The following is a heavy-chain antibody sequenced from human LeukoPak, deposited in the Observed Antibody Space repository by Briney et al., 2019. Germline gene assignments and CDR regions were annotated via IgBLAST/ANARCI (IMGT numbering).Heavy chain of an antibody. CDR1: GGSFSGYY. Sequence: SETLSLTCAVYGGSFSGYYWSWIRQPPGKGLEWIGEINHSGSTNYNPSLKSRVTISVDTSKNQFSLKLSSVTAADTAVYYCARDLTYYYDSSGYYLNWFDPWGQGTLVTVSS. J-gene: IGHJ5*02. D-gene: IGHD3-22*01. V-gene: IGHV4-34*01. CDR3: ARDLTYYYDSSGYYLNWFDP. CDR2: INHSGST.